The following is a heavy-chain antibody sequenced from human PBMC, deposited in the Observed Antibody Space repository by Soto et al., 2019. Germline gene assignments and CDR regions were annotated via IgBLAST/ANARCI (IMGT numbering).Heavy chain of an antibody. J-gene: IGHJ5*02. V-gene: IGHV1-46*01. Sequence: QVQLVQSGAVVKKPGASVKVSCKASGYTFTDYYMHWVRQAPGQGLEWMGIISPSGGSTYAQKFQGRVTVTRDTSTSTVYMELSSPRSEDTAVYYCARDGSSDWLTWFDPWGQGTLVTVSS. CDR3: ARDGSSDWLTWFDP. CDR1: GYTFTDYY. CDR2: ISPSGGST. D-gene: IGHD6-19*01.